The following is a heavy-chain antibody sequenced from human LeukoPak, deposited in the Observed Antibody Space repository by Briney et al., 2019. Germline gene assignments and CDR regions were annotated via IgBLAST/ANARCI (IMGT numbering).Heavy chain of an antibody. D-gene: IGHD1-26*01. Sequence: ASVKVSCKVSGYTLTELSMHSVRQAPGKGLEWMGGFDPEDGETIYAQKFQGRVTMTEDTSTDTAYMELSSLRSEDTAVYYCATDLRGSYKYYIDYWGQGTLVTVSS. CDR2: FDPEDGET. V-gene: IGHV1-24*01. J-gene: IGHJ4*02. CDR1: GYTLTELS. CDR3: ATDLRGSYKYYIDY.